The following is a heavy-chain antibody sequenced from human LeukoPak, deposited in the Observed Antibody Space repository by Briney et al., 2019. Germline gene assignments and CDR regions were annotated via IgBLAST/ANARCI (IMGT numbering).Heavy chain of an antibody. CDR2: IGGSDDDT. CDR3: AKETTFYGDLDY. V-gene: IGHV3-23*01. Sequence: GGSLRLSCAASGFSISTYAMTWVGQAPGKGLEGVSAIGGSDDDTYYVDSVKGRFTTSRDNSKNTLYLLMNNLRVEDTAIYYCAKETTFYGDLDYWGRGTLVTVSS. CDR1: GFSISTYA. D-gene: IGHD4-17*01. J-gene: IGHJ4*02.